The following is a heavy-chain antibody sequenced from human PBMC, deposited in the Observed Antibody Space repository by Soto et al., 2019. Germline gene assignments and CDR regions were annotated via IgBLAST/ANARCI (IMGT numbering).Heavy chain of an antibody. J-gene: IGHJ6*02. D-gene: IGHD3-22*01. V-gene: IGHV1-2*02. CDR3: ARCMQFSSGFAGYYYGMDV. CDR1: GYTFTGYY. Sequence: ASVKVSCKASGYTFTGYYMHWVRQAPGQGLEWMGWINPNSGGTNYVQKFQGRVTMTRDTSISTAYMELSRLRSDDTAVYYCARCMQFSSGFAGYYYGMDVWGQGTTVTVSS. CDR2: INPNSGGT.